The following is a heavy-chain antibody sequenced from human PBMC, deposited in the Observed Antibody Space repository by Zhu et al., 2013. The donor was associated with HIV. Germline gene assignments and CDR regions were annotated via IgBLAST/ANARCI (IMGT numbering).Heavy chain of an antibody. D-gene: IGHD3-16*01. CDR2: VSAYNGNT. J-gene: IGHJ6*03. Sequence: QVQLLQSGAEVKKPGASVRISCKTSGYTFTSYYIHWVRQAPGQGLEWMGWVSAYNGNTNYAQKLQGRVTMTTDTSTSTAYMELRSLRSDDTAVYYCARGTSFSYYYYMDVWGKGTTVTVSS. CDR3: ARGTSFSYYYYMDV. CDR1: GYTFTSYY. V-gene: IGHV1-18*01.